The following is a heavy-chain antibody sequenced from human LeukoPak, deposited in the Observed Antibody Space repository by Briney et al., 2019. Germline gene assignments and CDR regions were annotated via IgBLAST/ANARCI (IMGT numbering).Heavy chain of an antibody. J-gene: IGHJ4*02. CDR3: ATYFYGGDYASYYFDY. CDR2: IYHGGTT. Sequence: PSETLTLTCAVSGGSITGSHWWSWARQPPGKGLEWIGEIYHGGTTNYNPSLKSRVTMSVDESKNQFSLKLSSVTAADTAVYYCATYFYGGDYASYYFDYSGQGTLVTVSS. V-gene: IGHV4-4*02. D-gene: IGHD3-10*01. CDR1: GGSITGSHW.